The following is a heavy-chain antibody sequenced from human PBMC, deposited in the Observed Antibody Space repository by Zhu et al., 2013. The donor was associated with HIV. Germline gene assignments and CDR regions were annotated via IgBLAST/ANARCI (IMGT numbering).Heavy chain of an antibody. CDR2: IIPIFGTA. J-gene: IGHJ4*02. CDR1: GGTFSSYA. D-gene: IGHD2-8*01. V-gene: IGHV1-69*01. Sequence: QVQLVQSGAEVKKPGSSVKVSCKASGGTFSSYAISWVRQAPGQGLEWMGGIIPIFGTANYAQKFQGRVTITADESTSTAYMELSSLRSEDTAVYYCARELYLSDCTNGVCLFGHFDYWGQGTLVTVSS. CDR3: ARELYLSDCTNGVCLFGHFDY.